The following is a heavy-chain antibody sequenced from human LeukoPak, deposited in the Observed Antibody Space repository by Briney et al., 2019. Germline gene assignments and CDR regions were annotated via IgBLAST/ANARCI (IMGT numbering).Heavy chain of an antibody. D-gene: IGHD2-2*01. CDR2: IYYSGST. CDR1: GGSISSYY. CDR3: ARFNHCSSTSCPEGAFDI. V-gene: IGHV4-59*01. Sequence: PSETLSLTCTVSGGSISSYYWSWIRQPPGKGLEWIGYIYYSGSTNYNPSLKSRVTISVDTSKNQFSLKLSSVTAADTAVYYCARFNHCSSTSCPEGAFDIWGQGTMVTVSS. J-gene: IGHJ3*02.